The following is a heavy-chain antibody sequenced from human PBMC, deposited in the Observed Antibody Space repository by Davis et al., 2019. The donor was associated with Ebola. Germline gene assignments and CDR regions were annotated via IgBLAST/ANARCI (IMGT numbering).Heavy chain of an antibody. CDR1: GYSISSGHY. CDR2: IYHSGST. Sequence: PSETLSLTCAVSGYSISSGHYWGWIRQPPGKGLEWIGSIYHSGSTYYNPSLKSRVTISVDTSKNQFSLKLSSVTAADTAVYYCARCQSYLGICDYWGQGTLVTVSS. D-gene: IGHD7-27*01. V-gene: IGHV4-38-2*01. CDR3: ARCQSYLGICDY. J-gene: IGHJ4*02.